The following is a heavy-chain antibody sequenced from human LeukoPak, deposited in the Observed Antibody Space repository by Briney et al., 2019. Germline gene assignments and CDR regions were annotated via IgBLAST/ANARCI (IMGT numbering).Heavy chain of an antibody. CDR1: GDSIRSYY. CDR3: ARGSSSWAY. J-gene: IGHJ4*02. D-gene: IGHD6-13*01. Sequence: NSSETLSLTCTVSGDSIRSYYWSWIRQPPGKGLEWIGYIYYSGSTDYNPSLKSRVTISVDTSKNQFSLKVRSVTAEDTAVYYCARGSSSWAYWGQGTLVTVSS. V-gene: IGHV4-59*01. CDR2: IYYSGST.